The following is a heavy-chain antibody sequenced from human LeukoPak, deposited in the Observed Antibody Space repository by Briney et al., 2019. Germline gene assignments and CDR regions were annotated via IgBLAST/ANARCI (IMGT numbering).Heavy chain of an antibody. CDR2: IKYDGSEK. V-gene: IGHV3-7*01. CDR3: ARGKSPFDY. Sequence: GGSLRLSCAASGFTFSDYWMSWVRQAPGKGLEWVANIKYDGSEKYYVDSVKGRFTISRDNAKNSLYLQMNSLRAEDTAVYYCARGKSPFDYWGQGTLVTVSS. J-gene: IGHJ4*02. CDR1: GFTFSDYW.